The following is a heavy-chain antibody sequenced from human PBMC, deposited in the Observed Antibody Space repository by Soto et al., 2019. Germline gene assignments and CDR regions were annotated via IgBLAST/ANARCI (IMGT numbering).Heavy chain of an antibody. Sequence: PGGSMRLSCAASGLIFSNAWINWVRQAPGKGLEWVSAISGSGGSTYYADSVKGRFTISRDNSKNTLYLQMNSLRAEDTAVYYCAKGGSTLVVVAATRFDPWGQGTLVTVSS. CDR3: AKGGSTLVVVAATRFDP. V-gene: IGHV3-23*01. J-gene: IGHJ5*02. CDR1: GLIFSNAW. CDR2: ISGSGGST. D-gene: IGHD2-15*01.